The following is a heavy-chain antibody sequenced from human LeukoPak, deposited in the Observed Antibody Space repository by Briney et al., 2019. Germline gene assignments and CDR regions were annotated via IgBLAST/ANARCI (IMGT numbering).Heavy chain of an antibody. CDR2: IYYSGST. D-gene: IGHD6-13*01. CDR3: ARHYPGYSSSWYFFDY. CDR1: GGSISSYY. V-gene: IGHV4-59*08. J-gene: IGHJ4*02. Sequence: SETLSLTCTVSGGSISSYYWSWIRQPPGKGLEWIGYIYYSGSTNYNPSLKSRITISVDTSKNQFSLKLSSVTAADTAVYYCARHYPGYSSSWYFFDYWGQGTLVTVSS.